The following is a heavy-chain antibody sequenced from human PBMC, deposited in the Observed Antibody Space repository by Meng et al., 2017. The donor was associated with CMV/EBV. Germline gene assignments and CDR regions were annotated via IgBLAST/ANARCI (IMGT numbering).Heavy chain of an antibody. Sequence: GGSLRLSCAASGFTFSSYSMNWVRQAPGKGLEWVSYISSSSSTIYYADSVKGRFTISRDNAKNSLYLQMNSLRAEDTALYYCAKDTAAADPNWYFDLWGRGTLVTVSS. D-gene: IGHD6-13*01. V-gene: IGHV3-48*04. CDR2: ISSSSSTI. CDR3: AKDTAAADPNWYFDL. J-gene: IGHJ2*01. CDR1: GFTFSSYS.